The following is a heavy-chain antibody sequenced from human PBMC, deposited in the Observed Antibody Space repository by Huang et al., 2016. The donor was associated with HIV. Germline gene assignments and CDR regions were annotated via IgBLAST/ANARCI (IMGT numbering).Heavy chain of an antibody. D-gene: IGHD3-3*01. Sequence: QILLIESGGGVVQPGRSLRLSCAASGFIFSSYGMHWFRQAPGKGLEGVAVISDDEDNKYYAASVRGRFTISLAKSKTTWYLQMNSLRIEDTAVYYCARGPIRFLAWLLNFDYWGQGALVTVSS. CDR3: ARGPIRFLAWLLNFDY. V-gene: IGHV3-30*03. CDR2: ISDDEDNK. CDR1: GFIFSSYG. J-gene: IGHJ4*02.